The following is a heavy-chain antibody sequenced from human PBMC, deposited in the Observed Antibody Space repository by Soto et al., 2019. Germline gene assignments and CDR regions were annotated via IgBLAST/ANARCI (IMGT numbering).Heavy chain of an antibody. D-gene: IGHD5-18*01. CDR3: ARGAADTAMVDS. CDR2: IFYSGST. J-gene: IGHJ4*02. CDR1: GGSIRSYY. V-gene: IGHV4-59*01. Sequence: SETLSLTCTVSGGSIRSYYWTWIRQPPGKGLEWLGYIFYSGSTFYNPSLKSRVTISIHTSKSQFSLQLTSVTAADTAVYYCARGAADTAMVDSWGQGTQVTVSS.